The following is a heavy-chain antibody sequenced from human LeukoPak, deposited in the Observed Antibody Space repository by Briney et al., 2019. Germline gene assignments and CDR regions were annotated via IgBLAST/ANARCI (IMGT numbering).Heavy chain of an antibody. CDR1: GFTFSSYW. Sequence: GGSLRLSSAASGFTFSSYWMSWVRQAPGKGLEWVANIKQDGSEKYYVDSAKGRFTISRDNAKNSLYLQMNSLRAEDTAVYYCARDGSVTAIPFDYWGQGTLVTVSS. CDR3: ARDGSVTAIPFDY. D-gene: IGHD2-21*02. CDR2: IKQDGSEK. V-gene: IGHV3-7*01. J-gene: IGHJ4*02.